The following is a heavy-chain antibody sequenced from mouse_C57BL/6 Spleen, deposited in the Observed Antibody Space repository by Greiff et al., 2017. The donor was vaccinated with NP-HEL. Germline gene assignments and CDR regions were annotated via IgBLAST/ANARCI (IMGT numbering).Heavy chain of an antibody. CDR1: GYTFTSYW. CDR3: ARSGLLRYREDYAMDY. CDR2: IDPNSGGT. J-gene: IGHJ4*01. V-gene: IGHV1-72*01. D-gene: IGHD1-1*01. Sequence: QVQLQQPGAELVKPGASVKLSCKASGYTFTSYWMHWVKQRPGRGLEWIGRIDPNSGGTKYNEKFKSKATLTVDKPSSTAYMQLSSLTSEDSAVYYCARSGLLRYREDYAMDYWGQGTSVTVSS.